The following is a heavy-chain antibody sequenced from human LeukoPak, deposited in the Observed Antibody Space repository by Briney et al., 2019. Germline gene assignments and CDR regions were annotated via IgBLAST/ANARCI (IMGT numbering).Heavy chain of an antibody. Sequence: GGSLRLSCAASGFTFSSYGMSWVRQAPGKGLEWVSAISGSGGSTYYADSVKGRFTISRDNSKNTLYLQMNSLRAEDTAVYYCAKDYPVLSSGWYYHLSYYFDYWGQGTLVTVSS. CDR2: ISGSGGST. CDR3: AKDYPVLSSGWYYHLSYYFDY. V-gene: IGHV3-23*01. CDR1: GFTFSSYG. D-gene: IGHD6-19*01. J-gene: IGHJ4*02.